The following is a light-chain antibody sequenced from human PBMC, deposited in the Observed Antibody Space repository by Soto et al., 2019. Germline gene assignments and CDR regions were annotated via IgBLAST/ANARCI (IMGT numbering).Light chain of an antibody. CDR3: QQYDGSPPWT. Sequence: EIVLTQSPGTLSFSPGERATLSCRASQSVSSTSLAWYQQKPGQAPRLLIYGASNRATGIPDRFSGSGSGKDFTLNISRLEPEDFAVYYCQQYDGSPPWTFGLGTKVEFK. J-gene: IGKJ1*01. V-gene: IGKV3-20*01. CDR1: QSVSSTS. CDR2: GAS.